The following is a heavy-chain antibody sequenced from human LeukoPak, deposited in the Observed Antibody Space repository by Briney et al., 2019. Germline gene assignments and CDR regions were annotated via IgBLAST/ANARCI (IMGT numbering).Heavy chain of an antibody. CDR3: AKNPLQWRNAFDI. CDR1: RFTFSTYT. CDR2: ITRSSRYI. J-gene: IGHJ3*02. D-gene: IGHD6-19*01. Sequence: GGSLRLSCAASRFTFSTYTMNWVRQAPGKGLEWVSSITRSSRYIYYADSVKGRFTISRDNSKNTLYLQMNSLRAEDTAVYYCAKNPLQWRNAFDIWGQGTMVTVSS. V-gene: IGHV3-21*04.